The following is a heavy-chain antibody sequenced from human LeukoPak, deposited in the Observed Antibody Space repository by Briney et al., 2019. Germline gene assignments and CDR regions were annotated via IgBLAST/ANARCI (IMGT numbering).Heavy chain of an antibody. D-gene: IGHD3-22*01. CDR1: GGSFSGYY. CDR2: INHSGST. Sequence: SETLSLTCAVYGGSFSGYYWSWIRQPPGKGLEWIGEINHSGSTNYNPSLKSRVTISVDTSKNQFSLKLSSVTAADTAVYCCASNYYYDSSGYYPYFQHWGQGTLVTVSS. J-gene: IGHJ1*01. V-gene: IGHV4-34*01. CDR3: ASNYYYDSSGYYPYFQH.